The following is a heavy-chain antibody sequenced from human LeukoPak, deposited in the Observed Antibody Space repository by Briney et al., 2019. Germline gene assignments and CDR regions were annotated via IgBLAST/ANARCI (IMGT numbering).Heavy chain of an antibody. V-gene: IGHV3-21*01. CDR3: ARDLGLGAFMDV. J-gene: IGHJ6*03. D-gene: IGHD1-26*01. CDR1: GFTFSGYW. CDR2: ISSSSSYI. Sequence: GGSLRLSCAASGFTFSGYWMSWVRQAPGKGLEWVSSISSSSSYIYYADSVKGRFTISRDNAKNSLYLQMNSLRAEDTAVYYCARDLGLGAFMDVWGKGTTVTVSS.